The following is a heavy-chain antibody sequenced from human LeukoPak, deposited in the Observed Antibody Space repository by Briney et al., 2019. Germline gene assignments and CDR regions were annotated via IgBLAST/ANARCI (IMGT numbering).Heavy chain of an antibody. CDR3: AKRYPGSGSYAAMGS. D-gene: IGHD3-10*01. CDR2: ISGSGGTT. CDR1: GFTFSSYA. J-gene: IGHJ5*02. V-gene: IGHV3-23*01. Sequence: GGSLRLSCAASGFTFSSYAISWVRQAPGKGLEWVSAISGSGGTTYYADSVKGRFTISRDNSKNTLFLQMNSLRAEDTAVYYCAKRYPGSGSYAAMGSWGQGTLVTVSS.